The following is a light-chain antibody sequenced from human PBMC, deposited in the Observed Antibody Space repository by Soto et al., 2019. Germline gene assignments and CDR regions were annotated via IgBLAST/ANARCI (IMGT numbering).Light chain of an antibody. V-gene: IGKV1-5*03. Sequence: DIQMTQSPSTLSASVGDRVTITCRASQSISSWLAWYQQKPGKAPKLLIYKASSLESGVPSRFSGSGSGTEFTLTISSLQPDDFATDYCQQYNSYSLTFGQGTQVEIK. CDR2: KAS. CDR3: QQYNSYSLT. CDR1: QSISSW. J-gene: IGKJ1*01.